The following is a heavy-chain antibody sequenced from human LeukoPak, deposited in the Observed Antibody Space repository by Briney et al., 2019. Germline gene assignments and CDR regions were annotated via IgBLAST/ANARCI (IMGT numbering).Heavy chain of an antibody. CDR3: ARGRQQWLVRGSWFDP. Sequence: GASVKVSCKASGYTFTSYDINWVRQATGQGLEWMGWMNPNCGNTGYAQKFQGRVTITRNTSISTAYMELSSLRSEDTAVYYCARGRQQWLVRGSWFDPWGQGTLVTVSS. J-gene: IGHJ5*02. CDR1: GYTFTSYD. D-gene: IGHD6-19*01. V-gene: IGHV1-8*03. CDR2: MNPNCGNT.